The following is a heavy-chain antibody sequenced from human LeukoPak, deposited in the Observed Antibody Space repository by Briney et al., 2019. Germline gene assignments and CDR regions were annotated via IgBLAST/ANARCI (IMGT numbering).Heavy chain of an antibody. CDR1: GGSISSGDYY. CDR2: SAYSGSN. V-gene: IGHV4-31*03. CDR3: ARSEPVYYYYLDV. J-gene: IGHJ6*03. Sequence: SETLSLTCTVSGGSISSGDYYWSWIRQHPGECLELVGYSAYSGSNYCNLYLTIRLTISVDTSTNHFSLRLISVTAADTDVYYCARSEPVYYYYLDVWGKGTTVTVSS.